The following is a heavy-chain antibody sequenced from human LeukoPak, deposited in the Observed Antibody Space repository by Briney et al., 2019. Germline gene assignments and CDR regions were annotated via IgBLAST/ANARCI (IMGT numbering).Heavy chain of an antibody. V-gene: IGHV3-48*03. CDR2: ITSSGSII. CDR1: GFTFSSYE. J-gene: IGHJ4*02. Sequence: GGSLRLSCAASGFTFSSYEMNWVRQAPGKGLEWVSYITSSGSIIYYADSVKGRFTISRDNAKNSLFLQMNSLRAKDTAVYYCARSGLPGIAVAADFDYWGQGTLVTVSS. CDR3: ARSGLPGIAVAADFDY. D-gene: IGHD6-19*01.